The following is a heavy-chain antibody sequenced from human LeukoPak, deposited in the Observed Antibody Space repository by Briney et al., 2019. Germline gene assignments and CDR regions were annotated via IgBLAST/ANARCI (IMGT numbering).Heavy chain of an antibody. CDR2: IYHSGST. Sequence: SETLSLTCAVSGYSIGSGYYWGWIRPPPGKGVEWIGSIYHSGSTYYNPSLKSRVTISVDTSKNQFSLKLSSVTAADTAVYYCARGEQSGSFSDYWGQGTLVTVSS. J-gene: IGHJ4*02. D-gene: IGHD1-26*01. CDR1: GYSIGSGYY. V-gene: IGHV4-38-2*01. CDR3: ARGEQSGSFSDY.